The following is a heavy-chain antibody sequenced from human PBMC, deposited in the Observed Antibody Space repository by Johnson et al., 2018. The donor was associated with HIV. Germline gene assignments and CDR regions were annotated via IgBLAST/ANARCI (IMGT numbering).Heavy chain of an antibody. D-gene: IGHD6-19*01. CDR3: ARDHSSGTFDAFDI. CDR2: IYSGGST. CDR1: GFTVSSNY. J-gene: IGHJ3*02. V-gene: IGHV3-66*03. Sequence: VQLVESGGGLIQPGGSLRLSCAASGFTVSSNYMSWVRQAPGKGLEWVSVIYSGGSTYYADSVKGRFTISRDNSKNTLYLQMNSLRAEDTAVCYCARDHSSGTFDAFDIWGQGTMVTVSS.